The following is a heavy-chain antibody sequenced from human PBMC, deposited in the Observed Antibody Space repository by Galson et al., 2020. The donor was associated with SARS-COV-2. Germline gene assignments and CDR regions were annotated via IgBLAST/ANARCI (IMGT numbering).Heavy chain of an antibody. CDR3: AKGGVNDYGDISNY. CDR1: GFTFSSYG. Sequence: QLGESLKISCAASGFTFSSYGMHWVRQAPGKGLEWVAVIWYDGSNKYYADSVKGRFTISRDNSKNTLYLQMNSLRAEDTAVYYCAKGGVNDYGDISNYWGQGTLVTVSS. V-gene: IGHV3-33*06. D-gene: IGHD4-17*01. J-gene: IGHJ4*02. CDR2: IWYDGSNK.